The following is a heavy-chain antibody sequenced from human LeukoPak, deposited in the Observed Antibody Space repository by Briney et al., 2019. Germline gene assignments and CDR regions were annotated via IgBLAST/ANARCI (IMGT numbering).Heavy chain of an antibody. J-gene: IGHJ5*02. V-gene: IGHV3-7*01. CDR1: GFTFSNYW. CDR2: IKQDGSEK. D-gene: IGHD3-10*01. CDR3: ARERGSGSYHPFDP. Sequence: GGSLRLSCAGSGFTFSNYWMSWVRQAPGKGLQWVANIKQDGSEKYYVVSVKGRFTISRDNAKNSLYLQMNSLRAEDTATYYCARERGSGSYHPFDPWGQGTLVTVSS.